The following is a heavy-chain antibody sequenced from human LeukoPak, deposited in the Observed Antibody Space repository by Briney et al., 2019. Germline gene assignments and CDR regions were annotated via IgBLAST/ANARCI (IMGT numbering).Heavy chain of an antibody. CDR3: ARPPTSMIGPFDP. V-gene: IGHV3-64*01. CDR2: ISSNGGST. D-gene: IGHD3-22*01. Sequence: QPGGSLRLSCAASGFTFSSYAMHWVRQAPGKGLEYVSAISSNGGSTYYANSVKGRFTISRDNSKNTLYLQMGSLRAEDMAVYYCARPPTSMIGPFDPWDQGTLVTVSS. CDR1: GFTFSSYA. J-gene: IGHJ5*02.